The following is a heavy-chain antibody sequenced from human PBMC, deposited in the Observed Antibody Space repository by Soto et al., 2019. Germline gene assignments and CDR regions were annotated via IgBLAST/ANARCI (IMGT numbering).Heavy chain of an antibody. V-gene: IGHV5-51*01. CDR1: GYSFTSYW. CDR3: ARRRYCSSTSCYYYYGMDV. CDR2: IYPGDSDT. J-gene: IGHJ6*02. D-gene: IGHD2-2*01. Sequence: PGESLKISCKGSGYSFTSYWIGWVRQMPGKGLEWMGIIYPGDSDTRYSPSFQGQVTISADKSISTAYLQWSSLKASDTAMYYCARRRYCSSTSCYYYYGMDVWGQGTTVTVSS.